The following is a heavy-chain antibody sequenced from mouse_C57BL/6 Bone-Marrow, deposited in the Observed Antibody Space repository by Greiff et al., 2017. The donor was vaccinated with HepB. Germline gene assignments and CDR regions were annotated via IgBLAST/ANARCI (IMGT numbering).Heavy chain of an antibody. CDR3: ALNLLYYYGSMDY. V-gene: IGHV5-12*01. J-gene: IGHJ4*01. Sequence: DVMLVESGGGLVQPGGSLKLSCAASGFTFSDYYMYWVRQTPEKRLEWVAYISNGGGSTYYPDTVKGRFTISRDNAKNTLYLQMSRLKSEDTAMYYCALNLLYYYGSMDYWGQGTSVTVSS. D-gene: IGHD1-1*01. CDR1: GFTFSDYY. CDR2: ISNGGGST.